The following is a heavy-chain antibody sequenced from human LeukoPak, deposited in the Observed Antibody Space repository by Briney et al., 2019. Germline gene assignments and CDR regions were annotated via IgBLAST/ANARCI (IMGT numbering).Heavy chain of an antibody. Sequence: GGSLRLSCADSGITISSEGMHWVRQAPGKGLEWVAFIWYDGSNKDYTDSVKGRFTISRDNAKNRLHLQMNSLRAEDTAVYYCAKDYRGYYDSSAWDYWGQGTLVTVSS. V-gene: IGHV3-30*02. J-gene: IGHJ4*02. CDR1: GITISSEG. CDR2: IWYDGSNK. CDR3: AKDYRGYYDSSAWDY. D-gene: IGHD3-22*01.